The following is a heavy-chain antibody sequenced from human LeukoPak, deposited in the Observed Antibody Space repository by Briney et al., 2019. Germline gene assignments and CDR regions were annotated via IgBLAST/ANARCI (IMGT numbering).Heavy chain of an antibody. CDR2: IIPIFGTA. D-gene: IGHD2-21*02. CDR1: GGTFSIYA. Sequence: SVTVSFKASGGTFSIYAFSWVRQAPGQGLEWMGGIIPIFGTANYAQKFQGRVTITADESTSTAYMELSSLRSEDTAVYYCARSVVVTAITWYFDLWGRGTLVTVSS. V-gene: IGHV1-69*13. J-gene: IGHJ2*01. CDR3: ARSVVVTAITWYFDL.